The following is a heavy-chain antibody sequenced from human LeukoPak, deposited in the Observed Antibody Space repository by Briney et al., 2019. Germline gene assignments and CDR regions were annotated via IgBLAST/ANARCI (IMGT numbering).Heavy chain of an antibody. CDR3: VRDSDYQRNSGGLYAHYDALDI. CDR1: EFTFSTFW. Sequence: GGSLRLSCAASEFTFSTFWMSWVRQAPGKGLEWVANIKADGSVKHYVDSVEGRFSISRDNARSSLYLQMNSLRAEDTAIYYCVRDSDYQRNSGGLYAHYDALDIWGHGTMVTVSS. J-gene: IGHJ3*02. D-gene: IGHD2-21*01. CDR2: IKADGSVK. V-gene: IGHV3-7*01.